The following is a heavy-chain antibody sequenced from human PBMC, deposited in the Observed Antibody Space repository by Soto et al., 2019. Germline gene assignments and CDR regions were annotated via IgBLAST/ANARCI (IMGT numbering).Heavy chain of an antibody. CDR2: IIPIFGTA. J-gene: IGHJ4*02. CDR1: GGTFSSYA. D-gene: IGHD1-20*01. V-gene: IGHV1-69*13. Sequence: ASVKVSCKASGGTFSSYAISWVRQAPGQGLEWMGGIIPIFGTANYAQKFQGRVTITADESTSTAYMELSSLRSEDTAVYYCAREPTRGITGTIGYWGQGTLVTVSS. CDR3: AREPTRGITGTIGY.